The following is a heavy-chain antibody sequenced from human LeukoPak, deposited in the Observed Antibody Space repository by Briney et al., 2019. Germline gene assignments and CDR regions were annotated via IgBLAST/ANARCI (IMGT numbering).Heavy chain of an antibody. CDR3: AKGGDYYGSGSYIDY. J-gene: IGHJ4*02. D-gene: IGHD3-10*01. CDR2: ISGGGGDT. V-gene: IGHV3-23*01. Sequence: GGTLRLSCAASGFTFSSYGMSWVRQAPGKGLEWVSTISGGGGDTYYADSVKGRFTISRDNSKNTLYLQMNGLRAVDTALYYCAKGGDYYGSGSYIDYWGQGALVTVSS. CDR1: GFTFSSYG.